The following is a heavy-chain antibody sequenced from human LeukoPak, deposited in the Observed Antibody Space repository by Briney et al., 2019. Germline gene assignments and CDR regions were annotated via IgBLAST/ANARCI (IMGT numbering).Heavy chain of an antibody. CDR2: IKQDGSEK. V-gene: IGHV3-7*01. CDR3: ARVPGISRHFWDY. D-gene: IGHD3-3*02. J-gene: IGHJ4*02. Sequence: GGSLRLSCAASGFTFSSYWMSWVRQAPGKGLEWVANIKQDGSEKYYVDSVKGRFTISRDNAKNSLYLQMNSLRAEDTAVYYCARVPGISRHFWDYWGQGTLVTVSS. CDR1: GFTFSSYW.